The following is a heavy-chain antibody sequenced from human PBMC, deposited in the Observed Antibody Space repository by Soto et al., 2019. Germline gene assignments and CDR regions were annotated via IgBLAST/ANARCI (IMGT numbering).Heavy chain of an antibody. V-gene: IGHV4-34*01. CDR1: GGSFSGYY. J-gene: IGHJ4*02. Sequence: SETLSLTCAVYGGSFSGYYWTWIRQPPGKGLEWIGEINHSGGTNYYPSLKRRVTLSVDTSRNQFSLKLTSVTAADTAVYYCARGTAELSSGRYASFDLWGLGTLVTVSS. CDR3: ARGTAELSSGRYASFDL. CDR2: INHSGGT. D-gene: IGHD6-19*01.